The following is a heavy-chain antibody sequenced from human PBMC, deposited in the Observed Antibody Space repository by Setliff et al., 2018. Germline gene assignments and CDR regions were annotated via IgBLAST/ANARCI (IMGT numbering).Heavy chain of an antibody. V-gene: IGHV1-18*01. CDR1: GFGFTTFG. J-gene: IGHJ5*02. CDR3: VRVGVTTWGQSWFDP. D-gene: IGHD3-3*01. Sequence: GASVKVSCKTSGFGFTTFGFSWVRQAPGQGLEWLGSISPYSGNTNYPQWLQDRVTMTIDTSATTVYMELQSLRSDDTAVYYCVRVGVTTWGQSWFDPWGQGTLVTVSS. CDR2: ISPYSGNT.